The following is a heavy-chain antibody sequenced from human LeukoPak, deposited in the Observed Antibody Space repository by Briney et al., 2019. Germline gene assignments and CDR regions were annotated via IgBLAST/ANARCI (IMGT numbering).Heavy chain of an antibody. D-gene: IGHD6-19*01. CDR1: GYTFTGYY. CDR3: AREGSGWYGAGVYYYMDV. CDR2: INPNSGGT. V-gene: IGHV1-2*06. J-gene: IGHJ6*03. Sequence: ASVKVSRKASGYTFTGYYMHWVRQAPGQGLEWMGRINPNSGGTNYAQKFQGRVTMTRDTSISTAYMELSRLRSDDTAVYYCAREGSGWYGAGVYYYMDVWGKGTTVTVSS.